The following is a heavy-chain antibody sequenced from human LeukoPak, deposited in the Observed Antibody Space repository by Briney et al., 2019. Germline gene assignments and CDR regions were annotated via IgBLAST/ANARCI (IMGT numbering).Heavy chain of an antibody. CDR1: GFTFSSYS. V-gene: IGHV3-48*04. CDR2: ISAISSSST. Sequence: GSLRLSCAASGFTFSSYSMDWVRQAPGKGLEWVSYISAISSSSTYYADSVKGRFTISRDNAKNSLYLQMNSLRVEDTAVYYCLRGDRRDYWGQGTLVTVSS. J-gene: IGHJ4*02. CDR3: LRGDRRDY.